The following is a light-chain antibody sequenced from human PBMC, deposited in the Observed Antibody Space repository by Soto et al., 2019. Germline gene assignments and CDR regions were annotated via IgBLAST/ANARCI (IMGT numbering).Light chain of an antibody. V-gene: IGLV2-14*01. CDR1: SSDVGTYNH. CDR3: CSFTTSSTLV. CDR2: EVS. J-gene: IGLJ1*01. Sequence: QSALTQPASVSGSPGQSITISCTGTSSDVGTYNHVSWYQQHPGKAPQLIIYEVSNRPSGLSNRFSASKSGNTASLTISGLQAEDVADYYCCSFTTSSTLVFGTGTKLTVL.